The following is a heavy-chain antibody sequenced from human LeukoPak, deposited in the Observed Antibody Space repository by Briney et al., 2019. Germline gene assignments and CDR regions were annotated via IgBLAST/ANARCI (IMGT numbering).Heavy chain of an antibody. V-gene: IGHV1-2*02. D-gene: IGHD4-4*01. Sequence: ASVKVSCKASGYTFTGYYMHWVRQAPGQGLEWMGWINPNSGGTNYAQKFQGRVTMTRDTSISTAYTELSRLRSDDTAVYYCARAPYSIYGMDVWGQGTTVTVSS. CDR2: INPNSGGT. CDR1: GYTFTGYY. CDR3: ARAPYSIYGMDV. J-gene: IGHJ6*02.